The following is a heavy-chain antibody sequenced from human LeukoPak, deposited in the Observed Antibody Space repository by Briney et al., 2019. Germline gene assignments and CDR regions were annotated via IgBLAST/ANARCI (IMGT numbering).Heavy chain of an antibody. J-gene: IGHJ4*02. CDR3: ARRGFWSGYYTGSVTFDY. D-gene: IGHD3-3*01. CDR2: IYYSGST. CDR1: GGSISSGDCY. Sequence: SQTLSLTCTVSGGSISSGDCYWSWIRQPPGKGLEWIGYIYYSGSTYYNPSLKSRVTISVDTSKNQFSLKLSSVTAADTAVYYCARRGFWSGYYTGSVTFDYWGQGTLVTVSS. V-gene: IGHV4-30-4*08.